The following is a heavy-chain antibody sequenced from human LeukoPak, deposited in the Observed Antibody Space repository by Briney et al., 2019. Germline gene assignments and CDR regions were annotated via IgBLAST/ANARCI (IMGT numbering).Heavy chain of an antibody. Sequence: GGSLRLSCAASGFTISSHWMTWVRQAPGKGLEWVSSISSSSSYIYYADSVKGRFTISRDNAKNSLYLQMNSLRAEDTAVYYCARDGPFSSTSWNAFDIWGQGTMVTVSS. D-gene: IGHD2-2*01. CDR1: GFTISSHW. J-gene: IGHJ3*02. CDR2: ISSSSSYI. V-gene: IGHV3-21*01. CDR3: ARDGPFSSTSWNAFDI.